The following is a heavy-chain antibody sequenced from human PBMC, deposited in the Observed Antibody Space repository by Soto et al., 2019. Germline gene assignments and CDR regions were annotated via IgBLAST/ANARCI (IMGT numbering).Heavy chain of an antibody. Sequence: XVSQRLCCAASGFIFENFGMSWVRQAPGKGLEWISSISGSGFKKYYADSVKGRFTISRDNSKSTVYLELNNLSAEDTAVYHCAKNQGVELVPLATVDWFDPWGQGSVVTVSS. J-gene: IGHJ5*02. D-gene: IGHD1-26*01. CDR1: GFIFENFG. CDR3: AKNQGVELVPLATVDWFDP. V-gene: IGHV3-23*01. CDR2: ISGSGFKK.